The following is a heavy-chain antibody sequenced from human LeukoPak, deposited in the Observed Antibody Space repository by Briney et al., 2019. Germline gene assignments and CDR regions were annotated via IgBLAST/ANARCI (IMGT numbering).Heavy chain of an antibody. Sequence: PSEGLSLTCTVSGGSITSYYWSWIRQPPGRGLEWIGFIYFSGTTTYNPSLRSRVTISVDTSKNEFSLKLTSVTAADTAVYYCATHPGYSSGHYFDYWGQGTLVIVSS. V-gene: IGHV4-59*08. J-gene: IGHJ4*02. CDR2: IYFSGTT. D-gene: IGHD6-19*01. CDR1: GGSITSYY. CDR3: ATHPGYSSGHYFDY.